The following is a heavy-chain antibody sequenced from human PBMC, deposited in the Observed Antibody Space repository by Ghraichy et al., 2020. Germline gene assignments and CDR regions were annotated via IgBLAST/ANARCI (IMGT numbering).Heavy chain of an antibody. CDR3: ARHGGTGYCSGGSCFTGVGYYYGMDV. J-gene: IGHJ6*02. D-gene: IGHD2-15*01. Sequence: GESLKISCKGSGYSFTTYWIAWVRQMPGKGLEWMGIISPGNSDTKYSPSFQGQVTISADKSISTAYVQWSSLKASDSAVYYCARHGGTGYCSGGSCFTGVGYYYGMDVWGQGTTVTVSS. CDR1: GYSFTTYW. CDR2: ISPGNSDT. V-gene: IGHV5-51*01.